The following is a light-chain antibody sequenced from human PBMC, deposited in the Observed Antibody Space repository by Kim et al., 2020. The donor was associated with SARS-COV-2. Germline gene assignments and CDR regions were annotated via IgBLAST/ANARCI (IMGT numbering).Light chain of an antibody. CDR2: KAS. Sequence: SAFVGDRVTITCRASESISSWLAWYQQKPGKAPKLLIYKASSLESGVPSRFSGSGSETEFTLTISSLQPDDFATYYCQQYNAYWTFGQGTKVDIK. V-gene: IGKV1-5*03. CDR1: ESISSW. J-gene: IGKJ1*01. CDR3: QQYNAYWT.